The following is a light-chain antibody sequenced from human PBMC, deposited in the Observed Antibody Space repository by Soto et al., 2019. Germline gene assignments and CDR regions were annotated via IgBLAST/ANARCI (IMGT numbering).Light chain of an antibody. J-gene: IGKJ1*01. CDR2: AAS. CDR3: QQSYNTPWT. V-gene: IGKV1-39*01. CDR1: QSISSY. Sequence: DIQMTQSPSSLSASVGDRVTITCRASQSISSYLNWYQQKPGKAPKLLIYAASSLQSGVPSRFSGSGSGTVFTLTISSLQPEDFATYYCQQSYNTPWTFGQGTKVEIK.